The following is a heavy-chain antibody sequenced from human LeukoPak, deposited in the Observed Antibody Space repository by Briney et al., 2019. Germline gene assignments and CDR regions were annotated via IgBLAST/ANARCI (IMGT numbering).Heavy chain of an antibody. V-gene: IGHV3-30*03. CDR2: ISYDGSNK. Sequence: GGSLRLSCAASGFTFSSYGMHWVRQAPGKGLEWVAVISYDGSNKYYADSVKGRFTISRDNAKNSLYLQMNSLRDEDTAVYYCARDRLGGSGRKTFDYWGQGTLVTVSS. J-gene: IGHJ4*02. CDR3: ARDRLGGSGRKTFDY. D-gene: IGHD3-10*01. CDR1: GFTFSSYG.